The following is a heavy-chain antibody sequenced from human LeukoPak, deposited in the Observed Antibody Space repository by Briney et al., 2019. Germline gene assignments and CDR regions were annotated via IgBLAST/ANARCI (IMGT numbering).Heavy chain of an antibody. CDR3: ARVGTFSSSWYSSNWFDP. CDR1: GGSFSGYY. Sequence: SETLSLTCAVYGGSFSGYYWSWIRQPPGKGLEWIGYIYYSGSTNYNPSLKSRVTISVDTSKNQFSLKLSSVTAADTAVYYCARVGTFSSSWYSSNWFDPWGQGTLVTVSS. J-gene: IGHJ5*02. D-gene: IGHD6-13*01. V-gene: IGHV4-59*01. CDR2: IYYSGST.